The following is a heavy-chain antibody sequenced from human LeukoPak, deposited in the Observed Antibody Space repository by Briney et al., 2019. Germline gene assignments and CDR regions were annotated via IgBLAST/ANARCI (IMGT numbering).Heavy chain of an antibody. J-gene: IGHJ4*02. Sequence: GESLKISCKGSGYSFTTYWIGWVRQMPGKGLEWMGIIYPGDSDTRYNPSFQGQVTISADKSINTAYLQWSSLEASDNAMYYCARFRRLIRSYFDYWGQGTLVAVSS. CDR2: IYPGDSDT. CDR3: ARFRRLIRSYFDY. V-gene: IGHV5-51*01. CDR1: GYSFTTYW. D-gene: IGHD4-17*01.